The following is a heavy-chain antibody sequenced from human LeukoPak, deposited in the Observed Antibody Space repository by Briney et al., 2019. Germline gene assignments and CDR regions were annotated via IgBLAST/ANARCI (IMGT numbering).Heavy chain of an antibody. CDR1: GFTFSNYK. D-gene: IGHD2-2*01. Sequence: PGRSLRLSCSASGFTFSNYKMNWVRQAPGKGLEWVSSISSSSSYKYYADSVKGRFTISRDNAKNSLFLQMNSLRAEDTAVYYCARERLVVVGDSYYYYGMDVWGQGTTVTVSS. V-gene: IGHV3-21*01. J-gene: IGHJ6*02. CDR3: ARERLVVVGDSYYYYGMDV. CDR2: ISSSSSYK.